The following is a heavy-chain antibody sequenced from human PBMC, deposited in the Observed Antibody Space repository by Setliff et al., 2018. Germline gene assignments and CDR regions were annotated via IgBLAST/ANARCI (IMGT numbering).Heavy chain of an antibody. CDR3: SRDLDCSSLSCHRRFDP. CDR1: EFTFSDYY. CDR2: ITGSGTTT. V-gene: IGHV3-11*04. D-gene: IGHD2-2*01. J-gene: IGHJ5*02. Sequence: PGGSLRLSCAASEFTFSDYYMSWIRQAPGKGLEWVSYITGSGTTTYYADSVKGRFTISRDNSKNTLYLQMDNLRAEDTAVYYCSRDLDCSSLSCHRRFDPWGQGTLVTVSS.